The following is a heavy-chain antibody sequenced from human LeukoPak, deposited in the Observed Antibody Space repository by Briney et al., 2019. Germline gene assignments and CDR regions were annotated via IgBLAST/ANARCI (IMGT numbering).Heavy chain of an antibody. Sequence: PGGSLRLSCAASGFTFSSYAMHWVRQAPGKGLEWVAVISYDGSNKYYADSVKGRFTISRDNSKNTLYLQMNSLRVEDTAVYYCARDREARYFDYWGQGTLVAVSS. D-gene: IGHD1-26*01. CDR1: GFTFSSYA. J-gene: IGHJ4*02. V-gene: IGHV3-30-3*01. CDR3: ARDREARYFDY. CDR2: ISYDGSNK.